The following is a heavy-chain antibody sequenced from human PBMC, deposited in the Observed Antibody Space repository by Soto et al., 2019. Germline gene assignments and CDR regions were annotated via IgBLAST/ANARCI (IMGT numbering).Heavy chain of an antibody. J-gene: IGHJ4*02. D-gene: IGHD2-8*01. CDR1: DGSISNFY. CDR3: ARAPMVLTRSYFDS. CDR2: ISSSGNT. Sequence: SETLSLTCTVSDGSISNFYWSWIRQPPGKGLEWIGYISSSGNTNYNPSLKSRVSISVDTSKTQFSLNLTSVTAADTVVYYCARAPMVLTRSYFDSWGQGTPVTVSS. V-gene: IGHV4-59*01.